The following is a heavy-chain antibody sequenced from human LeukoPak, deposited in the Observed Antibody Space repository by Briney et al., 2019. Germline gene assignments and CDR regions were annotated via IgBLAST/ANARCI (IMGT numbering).Heavy chain of an antibody. J-gene: IGHJ4*02. D-gene: IGHD3-9*01. CDR1: GFTFDDYG. Sequence: GGSLRLSCAASGFTFDDYGMSWVRQAPGKGLEWVSGINWNGGSTGYADSVKGRFTISRDNAKNSLYLQMNSLRAEDTALYYCARDMRYYDILTGYYGPSDFWGQGTLVTVSS. CDR2: INWNGGST. CDR3: ARDMRYYDILTGYYGPSDF. V-gene: IGHV3-20*04.